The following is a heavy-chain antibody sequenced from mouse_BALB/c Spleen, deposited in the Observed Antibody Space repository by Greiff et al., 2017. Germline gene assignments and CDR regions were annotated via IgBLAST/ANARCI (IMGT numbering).Heavy chain of an antibody. CDR1: GYSFTSYY. CDR2: IFPGSGNT. CDR3: ACYDY. D-gene: IGHD1-1*01. Sequence: QVQLQQSGPELVKPGASVKISCKSFGYSFTSYYIHWVKQRPGQGLEWIGCIFPGSGNTKYNEKFKGKATLTADTSSSTAYMQLSSLTSEDSAVYFCACYDYWGRGTTLTVSS. J-gene: IGHJ2*01. V-gene: IGHV1-66*01.